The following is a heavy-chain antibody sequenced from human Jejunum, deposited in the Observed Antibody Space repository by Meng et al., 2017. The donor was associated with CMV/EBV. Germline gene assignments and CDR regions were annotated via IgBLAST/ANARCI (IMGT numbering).Heavy chain of an antibody. CDR1: SIASNNW. J-gene: IGHJ4*01. Sequence: SIASNNWWIWVRPSPAKGLEWIGEIFQTGSAMYNPSLESRVTISIDKSKNQLSLRLNSVTAEDTGVYFCAMSPGIAVAGRPSYFDFWGQGTLVTVSS. CDR3: AMSPGIAVAGRPSYFDF. D-gene: IGHD6-19*01. V-gene: IGHV4/OR15-8*02. CDR2: IFQTGSA.